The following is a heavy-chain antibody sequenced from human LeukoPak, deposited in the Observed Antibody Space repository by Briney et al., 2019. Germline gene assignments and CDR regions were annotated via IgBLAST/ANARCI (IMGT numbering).Heavy chain of an antibody. J-gene: IGHJ4*02. D-gene: IGHD3-10*01. CDR3: ARDIDGSGRVIDY. Sequence: SETLSLXCTVSGGSISSYYWSWIRQPPGKALEWIGYIYYSGSTNYNPSLKSRVTISVDTSKNQFSLKLSSVTAADTAVYYCARDIDGSGRVIDYWGQGTLVTVSS. CDR2: IYYSGST. CDR1: GGSISSYY. V-gene: IGHV4-59*01.